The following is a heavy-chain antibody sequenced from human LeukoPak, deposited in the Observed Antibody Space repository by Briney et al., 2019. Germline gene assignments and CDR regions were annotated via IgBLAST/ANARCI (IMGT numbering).Heavy chain of an antibody. V-gene: IGHV3-23*01. Sequence: PGGSLRLSCAASGFTVSSNNMSWVRQAPGKGLEWVSAISGSGGSTYYADSVKGRFTISRDNSKNTLYLQMNSLRAEDTAVYYCAKDPLLLVRGGDWFDPWGQGTLVTVSS. CDR2: ISGSGGST. D-gene: IGHD4-23*01. J-gene: IGHJ5*02. CDR1: GFTVSSNN. CDR3: AKDPLLLVRGGDWFDP.